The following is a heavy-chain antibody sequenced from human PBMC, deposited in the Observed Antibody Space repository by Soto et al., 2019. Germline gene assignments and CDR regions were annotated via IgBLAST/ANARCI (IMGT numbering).Heavy chain of an antibody. Sequence: QLQLQESGSGLVKPSQTLSLTCAVSGGSISSGGYSWSWIRQPPGKGLEWIGYIYHSGSTYYNPXXXXXXXXXXXXXXXXXXXXXXXXTAAXTAVYYCARVPDRWGQGTLVTVSS. CDR2: IYHSGST. V-gene: IGHV4-30-2*01. J-gene: IGHJ5*02. CDR3: ARVPDR. CDR1: GGSISSGGYS. D-gene: IGHD2-2*01.